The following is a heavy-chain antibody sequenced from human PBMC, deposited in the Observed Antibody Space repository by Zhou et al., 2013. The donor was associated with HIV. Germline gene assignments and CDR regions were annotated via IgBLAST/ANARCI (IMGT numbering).Heavy chain of an antibody. CDR2: INPGIGST. V-gene: IGHV1-46*03. Sequence: QVQLVQSGAEMKKPGASVNISCEASGYAFTSYYIHWVRQAPGQGLEWLGLINPGIGSTYYAEKFQGRVTMTRDTSTNTVNMQLGTLTSEDTAVYYCNRGMQQWVNDAFD. J-gene: IGHJ3*02. CDR3: NRGMQQWVNDAFD. D-gene: IGHD6-13*01. CDR1: GYAFTSYY.